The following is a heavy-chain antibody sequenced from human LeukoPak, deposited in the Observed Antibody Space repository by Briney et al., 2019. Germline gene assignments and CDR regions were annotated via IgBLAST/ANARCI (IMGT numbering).Heavy chain of an antibody. CDR2: IKQDGTET. J-gene: IGHJ5*02. V-gene: IGHV3-7*04. D-gene: IGHD2-21*02. CDR1: GFTFSSYG. Sequence: GGSLRLSCAASGFTFSSYGMSWVRQAPGKGLECVSNIKQDGTETYYVDSVKGRFTISRDNAKDLLYLQMNSLRVEDTAVYYCARDSRSVVAAIRLSSFDTWGQGTLVTVSS. CDR3: ARDSRSVVAAIRLSSFDT.